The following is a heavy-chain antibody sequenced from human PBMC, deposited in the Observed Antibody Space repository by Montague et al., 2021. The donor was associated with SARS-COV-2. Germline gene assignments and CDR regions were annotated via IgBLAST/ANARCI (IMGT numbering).Heavy chain of an antibody. D-gene: IGHD5-24*01. CDR2: IYSSGTT. J-gene: IGHJ4*02. CDR1: GDSMSSGRYY. CDR3: VSSVGLIEMSATNFDY. Sequence: TLSLTCTVSGDSMSSGRYYWTWIRQPAGKRLEWIGRIYSSGTTNYNPSLKSRVTLLVDTSKNQFSLKLNSVTAADTAVYYCVSSVGLIEMSATNFDYWGQGTLVTVSS. V-gene: IGHV4-61*02.